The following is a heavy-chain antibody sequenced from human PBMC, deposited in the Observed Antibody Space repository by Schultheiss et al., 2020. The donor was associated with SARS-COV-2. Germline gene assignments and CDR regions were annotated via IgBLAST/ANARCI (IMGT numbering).Heavy chain of an antibody. CDR1: GFTFSSYS. V-gene: IGHV3-21*01. J-gene: IGHJ4*02. CDR2: ISSSSSYI. D-gene: IGHD3-10*01. CDR3: TTDVSLLWFGDPKNFPDY. Sequence: GGSLRLSCAASGFTFSSYSMNWVRQAPGKGLEWVSSISSSSSYIYYADSVKGRFTISRDNAKNSLYLQMNSLRAEDTAVYYCTTDVSLLWFGDPKNFPDYWGQGTLVTVSS.